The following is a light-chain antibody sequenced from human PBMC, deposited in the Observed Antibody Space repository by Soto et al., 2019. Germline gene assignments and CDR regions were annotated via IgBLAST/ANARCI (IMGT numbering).Light chain of an antibody. J-gene: IGKJ1*01. CDR3: HQYGSTPWT. Sequence: EIVLTQSPGTLSLSPGERVSLSCRASQNIVTTYFAWYQQKPGQAPRLLIHHISTRATGIPDRFSGSGSGTDFSLIISRLEHEDSAVYYCHQYGSTPWTFGQGTKVEI. CDR2: HIS. CDR1: QNIVTTY. V-gene: IGKV3-20*01.